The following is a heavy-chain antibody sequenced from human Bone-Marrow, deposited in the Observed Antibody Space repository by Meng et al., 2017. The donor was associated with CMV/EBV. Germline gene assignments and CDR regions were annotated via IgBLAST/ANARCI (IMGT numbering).Heavy chain of an antibody. CDR3: AKDVGWFGEDKWTNWFDP. CDR1: GFTFSSYA. V-gene: IGHV3-23*03. Sequence: LSLTCAASGFTFSSYAMSWVRQAPGKGLEWVSVIYSGGSSTYYADSVKGRFTISRDNSKNTLYLQMNSLRAEDTAVYYCAKDVGWFGEDKWTNWFDPWGQGTLVTVSS. J-gene: IGHJ5*02. CDR2: IYSGGSST. D-gene: IGHD3-10*01.